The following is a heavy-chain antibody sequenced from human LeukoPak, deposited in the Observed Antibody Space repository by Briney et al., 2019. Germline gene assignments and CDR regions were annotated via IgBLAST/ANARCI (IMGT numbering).Heavy chain of an antibody. J-gene: IGHJ4*02. CDR3: TTDPPYSGYFY. D-gene: IGHD5-12*01. CDR2: IKSKTDGGTT. V-gene: IGHV3-15*01. CDR1: GFTFSSYA. Sequence: PGGSLRLSCAASGFTFSSYAMNWVRQAPGKGLEWVGRIKSKTDGGTTDYAAPVKGRFTISRDDSKNTLYLQMNSLKTEDTAVYYCTTDPPYSGYFYWGQGTLVTVSS.